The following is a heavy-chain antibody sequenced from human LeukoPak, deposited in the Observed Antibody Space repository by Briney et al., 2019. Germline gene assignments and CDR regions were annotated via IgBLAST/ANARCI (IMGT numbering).Heavy chain of an antibody. D-gene: IGHD3-9*01. V-gene: IGHV4-4*07. CDR3: ARGRGSLRYFDWYFDY. J-gene: IGHJ4*02. CDR1: GVSISSYY. CDR2: IYTSGST. Sequence: SETLSLTCTVSGVSISSYYWSWIRQPAGKGLEWIGRIYTSGSTNYNPSLKSRVTMSVDTSKNQFSLKLSSVTAADTAVYYCARGRGSLRYFDWYFDYWGQGTLVTVSS.